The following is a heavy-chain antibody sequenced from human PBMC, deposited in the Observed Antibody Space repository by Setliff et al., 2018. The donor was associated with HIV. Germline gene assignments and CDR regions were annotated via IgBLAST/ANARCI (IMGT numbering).Heavy chain of an antibody. Sequence: GASVKVSCKASGDTFSSYAIGWVRQAPGQGLEWMGGIISILNVATYAQKFQGRVTITADKSTSTVYMELSSLRSEDSAVYYCARVLKGYSSSYEAFDIWGQGTMVTVSS. D-gene: IGHD6-13*01. J-gene: IGHJ3*02. CDR3: ARVLKGYSSSYEAFDI. CDR2: IISILNVA. V-gene: IGHV1-69*10. CDR1: GDTFSSYA.